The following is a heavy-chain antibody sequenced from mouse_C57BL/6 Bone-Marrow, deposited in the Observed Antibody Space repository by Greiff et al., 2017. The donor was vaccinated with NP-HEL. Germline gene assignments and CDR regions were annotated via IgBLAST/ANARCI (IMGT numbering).Heavy chain of an antibody. Sequence: ESGPGLVKPSQSLSLTCSVTGYSITSGYYWNWIRQFPGNKLEWMGYISYDGSNNYNPSLKNRISITRDTSKNQFFLKLNSVTTEDTATYYCARGGGLKFAYWGQGTLVTVSA. CDR2: ISYDGSN. J-gene: IGHJ3*01. V-gene: IGHV3-6*01. D-gene: IGHD3-2*02. CDR3: ARGGGLKFAY. CDR1: GYSITSGYY.